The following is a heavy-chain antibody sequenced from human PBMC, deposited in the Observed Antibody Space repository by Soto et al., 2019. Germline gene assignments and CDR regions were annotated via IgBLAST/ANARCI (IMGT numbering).Heavy chain of an antibody. V-gene: IGHV4-59*01. J-gene: IGHJ6*03. CDR3: ARDLVYMDV. CDR2: IYYSGST. D-gene: IGHD6-6*01. Sequence: SETLSLTCTVSGGSISSYYLSWIRQPPGKGLEWIGYIYYSGSTNYNPSLKSRVTISVDTSKNQFSLKLSSVTAADTAVYYCARDLVYMDVWGKGTTVTVSS. CDR1: GGSISSYY.